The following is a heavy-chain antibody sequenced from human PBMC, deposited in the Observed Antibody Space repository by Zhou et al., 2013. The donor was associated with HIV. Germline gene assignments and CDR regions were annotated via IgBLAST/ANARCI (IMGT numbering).Heavy chain of an antibody. V-gene: IGHV1-69*05. CDR1: GGTFSSYA. D-gene: IGHD2-15*01. CDR2: IIPIFGTA. J-gene: IGHJ6*03. CDR3: ARDAKGYKPLNYYYYYMDV. Sequence: QVQLVQSGAEVKKPGSSVKVSCKASGGTFSSYAISWVRQAPGQGLEWMGGIIPIFGTANYAQKFQGRVTITTDESTSTAYMELSSLRSEDTAVYYCARDAKGYKPLNYYYYYMDVWGKGTTVTVSS.